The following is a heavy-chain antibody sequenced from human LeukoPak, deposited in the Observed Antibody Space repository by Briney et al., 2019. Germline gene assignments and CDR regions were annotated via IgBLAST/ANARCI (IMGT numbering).Heavy chain of an antibody. Sequence: PGTSLRLSCAASGFSFSDYGRHWVPLAPGKGLERVALVSHDGTKRDYGESVKGRFTISRDNSANSVYLQMDSLTIDDTAVYFCARDWARGNSYYFDYWGQGTLVTVSS. D-gene: IGHD4-23*01. V-gene: IGHV3-30*03. CDR3: ARDWARGNSYYFDY. CDR2: VSHDGTKR. J-gene: IGHJ4*02. CDR1: GFSFSDYG.